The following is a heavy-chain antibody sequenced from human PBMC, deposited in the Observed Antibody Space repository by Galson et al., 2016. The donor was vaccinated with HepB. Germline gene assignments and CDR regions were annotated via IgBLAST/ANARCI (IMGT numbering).Heavy chain of an antibody. CDR1: GYIFTNHA. V-gene: IGHV1-18*04. Sequence: SVKVSCKASGYIFTNHAISWVRQAPGQSLEWMGWIDTKNGNTVYARKLQGRVTMTTDTSTNTAYMKLTSLRSDDPAVYYCARDLVDSSGWVDYWGQGTPVTVSS. J-gene: IGHJ4*02. CDR3: ARDLVDSSGWVDY. D-gene: IGHD6-19*01. CDR2: IDTKNGNT.